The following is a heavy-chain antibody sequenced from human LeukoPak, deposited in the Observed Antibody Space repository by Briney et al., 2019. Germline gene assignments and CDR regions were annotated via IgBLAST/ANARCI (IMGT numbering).Heavy chain of an antibody. CDR3: AATQKGYYYYYMDV. Sequence: GASVKVSCKTSGGPIRNYAINWVRQAPGQGLEWMGGIIPIFGTANYAQKFQGRVTITADESTSTAYMELSSLRSEDTAVYYCAATQKGYYYYYMDVWGKGTTVTVSS. CDR1: GGPIRNYA. CDR2: IIPIFGTA. V-gene: IGHV1-69*13. J-gene: IGHJ6*03.